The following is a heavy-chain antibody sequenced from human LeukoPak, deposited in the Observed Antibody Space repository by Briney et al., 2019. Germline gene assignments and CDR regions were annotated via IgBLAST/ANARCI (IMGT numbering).Heavy chain of an antibody. CDR2: ITGDCNYI. J-gene: IGHJ4*02. V-gene: IGHV3-21*01. Sequence: GGSLRLSCAASGFTFNDYTMTWVRQAPGKGLEWVSSITGDCNYIFYADSVKGRFTISRDNAQNSLFLELNSLRGEDTVVYYCARERNFYYFDYWGQGALVTVSS. CDR1: GFTFNDYT. CDR3: ARERNFYYFDY. D-gene: IGHD3-3*01.